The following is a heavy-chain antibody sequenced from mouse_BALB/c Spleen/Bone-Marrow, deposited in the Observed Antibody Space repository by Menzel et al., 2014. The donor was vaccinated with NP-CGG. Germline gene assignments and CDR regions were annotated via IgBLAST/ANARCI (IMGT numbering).Heavy chain of an antibody. CDR2: IYPGDGDT. J-gene: IGHJ3*01. Sequence: QVQLQQSGAELVRPGSSVKISCKASGCAFSTYWMTWVKQRPGQGLEWIGQIYPGDGDTKYNGKFKGKATLTADKSSSTAYMQLSSLTSEDSAVYFCAKVTTGFAYWGQGTLVTVSA. CDR3: AKVTTGFAY. V-gene: IGHV1-80*01. D-gene: IGHD2-2*01. CDR1: GCAFSTYW.